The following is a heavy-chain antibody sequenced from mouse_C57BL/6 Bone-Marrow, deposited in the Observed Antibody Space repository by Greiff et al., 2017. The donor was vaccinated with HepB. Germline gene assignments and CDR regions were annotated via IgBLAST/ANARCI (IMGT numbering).Heavy chain of an antibody. Sequence: EVKLVESGGGLVQPGGSLKLSCAASGFTFSDYYMYWVRQTPEKRLEWVAYISNGGGSTYYPDTVKGRFTISRDNAKNTLYLQMSRLKSEDTAMYYCARHVYYDYDGGSYCAMDYWGQGTSVTVSS. CDR3: ARHVYYDYDGGSYCAMDY. J-gene: IGHJ4*01. CDR2: ISNGGGST. D-gene: IGHD2-4*01. CDR1: GFTFSDYY. V-gene: IGHV5-12*01.